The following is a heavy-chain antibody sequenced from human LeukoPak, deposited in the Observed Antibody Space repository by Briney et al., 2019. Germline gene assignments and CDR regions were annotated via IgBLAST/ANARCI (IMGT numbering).Heavy chain of an antibody. J-gene: IGHJ4*02. V-gene: IGHV1-24*01. CDR2: FDPEDGET. Sequence: VASVKVSCKVSGYTLTELSMHWVRQAPGKGLEWMGGFDPEDGETIYAQKFQGRVTMTEDTSTDAAYMELSSLRSEDTAVYYCATENPLGGSSYFDYWGQGTLVTVSS. D-gene: IGHD1-26*01. CDR3: ATENPLGGSSYFDY. CDR1: GYTLTELS.